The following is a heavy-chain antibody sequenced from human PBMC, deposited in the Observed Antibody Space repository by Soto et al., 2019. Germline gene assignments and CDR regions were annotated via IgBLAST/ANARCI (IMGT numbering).Heavy chain of an antibody. CDR2: ISYDGSNK. J-gene: IGHJ3*02. CDR3: ARARSGSYSFDAFDI. Sequence: QVQLVESGGGVVQPGRSLRLSCAASGFTFSSYAMHWVRQAPGKGLEWVAVISYDGSNKYYADSVKGRFTISRDNSKNTLYLKMNSLRAEDTAVYYCARARSGSYSFDAFDIWGQGTMVTVSS. V-gene: IGHV3-30-3*01. D-gene: IGHD1-26*01. CDR1: GFTFSSYA.